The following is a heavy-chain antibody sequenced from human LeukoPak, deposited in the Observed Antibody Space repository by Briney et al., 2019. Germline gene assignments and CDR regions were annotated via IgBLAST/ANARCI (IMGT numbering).Heavy chain of an antibody. CDR3: AGGYGSGSYYNPYYYYGMDV. Sequence: ASVKVSCKASGYTFTGYYMHWVRQAPGQGLEWMGWINPNSGGTNYAQKFQGRVTMTRDTSISTAYMELSSLRSEDTAVYYCAGGYGSGSYYNPYYYYGMDVWGQGTTVTVSS. CDR2: INPNSGGT. CDR1: GYTFTGYY. D-gene: IGHD3-10*01. J-gene: IGHJ6*02. V-gene: IGHV1-2*02.